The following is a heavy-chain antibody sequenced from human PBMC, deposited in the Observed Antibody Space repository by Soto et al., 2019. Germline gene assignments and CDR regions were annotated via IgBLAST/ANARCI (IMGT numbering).Heavy chain of an antibody. Sequence: QVQLQQSGPGLVKPSETLSLTCAVSGGSIINNNWWSWVRQPPGKGLEWIGEIYHSGRTNYNPSLKSRVSISADKSTNHFSLNLNSVTAADTAIYYCARGGSGYDWFDSWGQGTLVTVSS. CDR3: ARGGSGYDWFDS. D-gene: IGHD5-12*01. J-gene: IGHJ5*01. CDR2: IYHSGRT. V-gene: IGHV4-4*02. CDR1: GGSIINNNW.